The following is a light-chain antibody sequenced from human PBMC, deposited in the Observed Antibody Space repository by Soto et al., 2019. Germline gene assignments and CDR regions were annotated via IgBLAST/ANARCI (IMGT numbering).Light chain of an antibody. CDR2: AAS. J-gene: IGKJ1*01. CDR1: QGISNY. V-gene: IGKV1-27*01. CDR3: QKYNSPPRT. Sequence: DIQMTQSPSSLSACVGDRVTITCRASQGISNYLAWYQQKPGKVPKLLIYAASTLQSGVPSRVSGSGSGTDFTLTISSLQPEDVATYYCQKYNSPPRTFGQGTK.